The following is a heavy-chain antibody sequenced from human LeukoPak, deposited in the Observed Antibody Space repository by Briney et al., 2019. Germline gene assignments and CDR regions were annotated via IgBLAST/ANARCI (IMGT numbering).Heavy chain of an antibody. J-gene: IGHJ5*02. CDR1: GCAFSICG. V-gene: IGHV1-69*06. CDR2: IIPIFGTT. D-gene: IGHD3-16*01. Sequence: SVTVSFNSSGCAFSICGISLGRQVPGQGLEWLGGIIPIFGTTNYAQKYQDRVTITADKSTSTAYMELSSLRSDDTAVYYCARDLGQGNPNWFDTWGQGNLVTVSS. CDR3: ARDLGQGNPNWFDT.